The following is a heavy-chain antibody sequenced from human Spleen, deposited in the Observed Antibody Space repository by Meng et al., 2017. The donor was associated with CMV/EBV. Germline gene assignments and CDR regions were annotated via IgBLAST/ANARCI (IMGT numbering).Heavy chain of an antibody. CDR1: GFTVTSNY. Sequence: GGSLRLSCAASGFTVTSNYMSWVRQAPGKGLEWVANIREDGSSKYYADPVKGRFTISRDNAKNSLYLQMNSLRAEDTAVYYCARDPRAFDIWGQGTMVTVSS. CDR3: ARDPRAFDI. CDR2: IREDGSSK. V-gene: IGHV3-7*01. J-gene: IGHJ3*02.